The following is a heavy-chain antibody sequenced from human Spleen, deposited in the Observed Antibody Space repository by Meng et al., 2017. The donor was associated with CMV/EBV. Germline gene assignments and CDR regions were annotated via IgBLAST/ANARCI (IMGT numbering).Heavy chain of an antibody. CDR2: INGSGGNT. J-gene: IGHJ6*02. Sequence: GGSLRLSCAASGFTFRSYAMSWVRQAPGKGREWVSAINGSGGNTYYADSVKGRFTMSRDNSKNTLYLQMNSLRAEDTAVYYCAKVLREGEPRPIWYYYGMDVWGQGTTVTVSS. D-gene: IGHD3-16*01. CDR1: GFTFRSYA. V-gene: IGHV3-23*01. CDR3: AKVLREGEPRPIWYYYGMDV.